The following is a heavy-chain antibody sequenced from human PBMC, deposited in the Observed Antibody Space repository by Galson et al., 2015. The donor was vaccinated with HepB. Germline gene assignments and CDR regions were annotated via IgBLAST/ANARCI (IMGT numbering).Heavy chain of an antibody. Sequence: SLRLSCAASGFTFSSYSMNWVRQAPGKGLEWVSSISSSSSYIYYADSVKGRFTISRDNAKNSLYLQMNSLRAEDTAVYYCAGAWVFGELLNYYYGMDVWGQGTTVTVSS. CDR3: AGAWVFGELLNYYYGMDV. D-gene: IGHD3-10*01. CDR1: GFTFSSYS. V-gene: IGHV3-21*01. J-gene: IGHJ6*02. CDR2: ISSSSSYI.